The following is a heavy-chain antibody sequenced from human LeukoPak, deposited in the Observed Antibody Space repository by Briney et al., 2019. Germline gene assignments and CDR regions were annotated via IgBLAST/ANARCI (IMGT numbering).Heavy chain of an antibody. D-gene: IGHD3-10*01. J-gene: IGHJ6*02. CDR1: GFTFSSYA. CDR3: ARDAAMVRGVPYGMDV. V-gene: IGHV3-30*04. CDR2: ILYDGSNK. Sequence: GRSLRLSCAASGFTFSSYAMHWVRQAPGKGLEWVAVILYDGSNKYYADSVKGRFTISRDNSKNTLYLQMNSLRAEDTAVYYCARDAAMVRGVPYGMDVWGQGTTVTVSS.